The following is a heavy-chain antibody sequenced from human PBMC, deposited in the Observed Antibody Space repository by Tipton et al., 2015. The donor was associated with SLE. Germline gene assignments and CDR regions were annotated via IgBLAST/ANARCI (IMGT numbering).Heavy chain of an antibody. CDR2: ISSSSSTI. Sequence: SLRLSCAASGFTFSSYWMSWVRQAPGKGLEWVSYISSSSSTIYYADSVKGRFTISRDNAKNSLYLQMNSLRDEDTAVYYCARAIHPKQQIYYYYGMDVWGQGTTVTVSS. CDR3: ARAIHPKQQIYYYYGMDV. J-gene: IGHJ6*02. D-gene: IGHD6-13*01. CDR1: GFTFSSYW. V-gene: IGHV3-48*02.